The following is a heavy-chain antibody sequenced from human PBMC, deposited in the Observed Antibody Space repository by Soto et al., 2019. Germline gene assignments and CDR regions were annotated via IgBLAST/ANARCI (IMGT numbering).Heavy chain of an antibody. V-gene: IGHV1-69*02. D-gene: IGHD2-2*01. J-gene: IGHJ5*02. Sequence: SVKVSCKASGGTFSSYTISWVRQAPGQGLEWMGRIIPILGIANYAQKFQGRVTITADKSTSTAYMELSSLRSDDFAVYYCASFIRGSYCSSTSCLGYNWFDPWGQGTLVTVSS. CDR1: GGTFSSYT. CDR3: ASFIRGSYCSSTSCLGYNWFDP. CDR2: IIPILGIA.